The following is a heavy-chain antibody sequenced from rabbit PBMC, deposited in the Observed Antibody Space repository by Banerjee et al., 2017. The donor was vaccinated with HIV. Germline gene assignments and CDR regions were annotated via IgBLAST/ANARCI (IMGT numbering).Heavy chain of an antibody. V-gene: IGHV1S45*01. CDR3: ARGDGNSSDL. Sequence: QEQLEESGGDLVKPEGSLTLTCTASGFSFSSTYWICWVRQAPGKGPEWIACIDAGSTGNTYYVSWAKGRFTISRTSSTTVTLQMTSLTAADTATYFCARGDGNSSDLWGPGTLVTVS. CDR2: IDAGSTGNT. J-gene: IGHJ6*01. D-gene: IGHD8-1*01. CDR1: GFSFSSTYW.